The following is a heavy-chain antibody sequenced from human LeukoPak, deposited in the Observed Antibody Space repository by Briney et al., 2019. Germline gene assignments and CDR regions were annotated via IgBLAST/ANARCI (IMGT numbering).Heavy chain of an antibody. V-gene: IGHV3-30*18. J-gene: IGHJ4*02. D-gene: IGHD3-10*01. Sequence: GGSLRLSCAAAGFIFSSYSMHWVRQAPGKGPEWVAVISYDGSKKYYPESVRGRFTISRDNSKSTLFLQMNSLGAEDTAVYYCAKDFGYDSGTYLEQWGQGTLVTVSS. CDR2: ISYDGSKK. CDR3: AKDFGYDSGTYLEQ. CDR1: GFIFSSYS.